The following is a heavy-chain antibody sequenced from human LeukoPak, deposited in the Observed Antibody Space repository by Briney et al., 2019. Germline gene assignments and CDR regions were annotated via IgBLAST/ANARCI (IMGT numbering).Heavy chain of an antibody. CDR3: ARDGLEYSFQEP. J-gene: IGHJ5*02. CDR2: IYTSGST. CDR1: GGSISSYY. V-gene: IGHV4-4*07. Sequence: SETLSLTCTVSGGSISSYYWSWIRQPAGKGLEWIGRIYTSGSTNYNPSLKSRVTISVDTSKNQFSLKLSSVTAADTAAYYSARDGLEYSFQEPWGQGTLVTVSS. D-gene: IGHD6-6*01.